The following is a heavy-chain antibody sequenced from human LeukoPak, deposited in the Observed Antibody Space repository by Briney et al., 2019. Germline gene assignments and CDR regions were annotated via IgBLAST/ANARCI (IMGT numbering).Heavy chain of an antibody. CDR1: GYSISSGYY. Sequence: SETLSLTCTVSGYSISSGYYWGWIRQPPGKGLEWIGYIYYSGSTYYNPSLKSRVTISVDTSKNQFSLKLSSVTAADTAVYYCARQGYGSGNLALYWGQGTLVTVSS. CDR3: ARQGYGSGNLALY. CDR2: IYYSGST. D-gene: IGHD3-10*01. V-gene: IGHV4-38-2*02. J-gene: IGHJ4*02.